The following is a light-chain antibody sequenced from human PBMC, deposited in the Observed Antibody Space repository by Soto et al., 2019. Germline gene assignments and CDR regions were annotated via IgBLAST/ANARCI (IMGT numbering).Light chain of an antibody. J-gene: IGKJ4*01. CDR1: QSVNIY. CDR3: QQRSNWRVT. Sequence: ILLTQSPATLSLCSGERATISCRASQSVNIYLAWYPQKPGQAPRLLIYDASNRATGIPARFSGSGSGTDCTLTISRLEPEDISVDYCQQRSNWRVTFGGGTQVDIK. V-gene: IGKV3-11*01. CDR2: DAS.